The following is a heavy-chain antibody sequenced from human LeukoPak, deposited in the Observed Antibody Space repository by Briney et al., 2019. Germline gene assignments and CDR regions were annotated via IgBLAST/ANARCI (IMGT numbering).Heavy chain of an antibody. V-gene: IGHV3-7*01. CDR1: TFAFSSYW. CDR2: IKQDGTEK. J-gene: IGHJ4*02. D-gene: IGHD1-14*01. CDR3: ARGSGKPFDY. Sequence: GGSLRLSCAASTFAFSSYWMSWVRQAPGKGLEWVANIKQDGTEKYYVDSVKGRFTISRDNAKNSLYLQMNSLRAEDTAVYYCARGSGKPFDYWGQGTLVTVSS.